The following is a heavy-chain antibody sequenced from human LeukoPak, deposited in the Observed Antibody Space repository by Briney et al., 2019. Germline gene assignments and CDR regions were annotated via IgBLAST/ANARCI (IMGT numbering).Heavy chain of an antibody. D-gene: IGHD3-10*01. V-gene: IGHV3-53*01. Sequence: GGSLRHSCAASGFTVSSNYMSWVRQAPGKGLEWVSVIYSGGSTYYADSVKGRFTISRDNSKNTLYLQMNSLRAEDTAVYYCARGSNIYGSGNNSDYWGQGTLVTVSS. CDR1: GFTVSSNY. J-gene: IGHJ4*02. CDR2: IYSGGST. CDR3: ARGSNIYGSGNNSDY.